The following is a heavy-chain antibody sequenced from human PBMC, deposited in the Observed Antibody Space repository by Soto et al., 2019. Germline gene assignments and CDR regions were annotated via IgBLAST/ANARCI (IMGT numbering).Heavy chain of an antibody. J-gene: IGHJ4*02. V-gene: IGHV3-21*01. CDR3: ARMRGSYDFDY. D-gene: IGHD1-26*01. Sequence: SGGSLRLSCAASGFPFSSYSMSWVRQAPGKGLEWVSSITSSTGYIDYADSVKGRFTISRDNAKNSLYLQMNSLRAEDTAVYYCARMRGSYDFDYWGQGTLVTVSS. CDR1: GFPFSSYS. CDR2: ITSSTGYI.